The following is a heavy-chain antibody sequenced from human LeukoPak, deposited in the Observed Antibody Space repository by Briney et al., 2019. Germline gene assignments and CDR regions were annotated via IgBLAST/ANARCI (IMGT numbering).Heavy chain of an antibody. J-gene: IGHJ4*02. D-gene: IGHD3-9*01. V-gene: IGHV3-23*01. CDR2: ISGSSSST. CDR1: GFTFSTYA. Sequence: QAGGSLRLSCAASGFTFSTYAVSWVRQAPGKGLEWVSTISGSSSSTYYADSVKGRFTISRDNSKNTLYLQMNSLRAEDTAVYYCAKFAGYSPWYYFDYWGQGTLVTVSS. CDR3: AKFAGYSPWYYFDY.